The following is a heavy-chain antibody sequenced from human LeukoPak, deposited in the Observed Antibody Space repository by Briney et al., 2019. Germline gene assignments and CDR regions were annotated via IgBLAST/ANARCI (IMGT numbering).Heavy chain of an antibody. CDR3: TTGRWRGDAFDI. V-gene: IGHV3-15*01. Sequence: GGSLRLSCAASGFTFSNAWMSWVRQAPGKGLEWVGRIKSKTDGGTTDYAAPAKGRFTISRDDSKNTLYLQMNSLKTEDTAVYYCTTGRWRGDAFDIWGQGTMVAVSS. D-gene: IGHD3-10*01. J-gene: IGHJ3*02. CDR2: IKSKTDGGTT. CDR1: GFTFSNAW.